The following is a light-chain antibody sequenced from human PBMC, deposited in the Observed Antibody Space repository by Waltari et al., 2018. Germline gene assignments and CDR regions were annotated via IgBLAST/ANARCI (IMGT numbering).Light chain of an antibody. J-gene: IGKJ2*01. CDR1: QSLTTRY. V-gene: IGKV3-20*01. CDR2: GAS. CDR3: QQYGSSVLYT. Sequence: EVVLTQSPDTLSLSPGERVTLSCRASQSLTTRYLAWYQQKPGRAPRLLIYGASSRAAGIPDGFSGRGAGTDFTLTISRLEPEDFAVYYCQQYGSSVLYTFGQGTKLEIK.